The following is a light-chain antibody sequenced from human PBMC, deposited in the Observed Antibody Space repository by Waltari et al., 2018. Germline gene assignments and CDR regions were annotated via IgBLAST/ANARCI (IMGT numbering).Light chain of an antibody. V-gene: IGKV3-11*01. Sequence: ETVLTQSPATLSLSPGERATLSCRASQNIGNDLAWYQQSPGQALRRLIYDSSTRATCMPARFSGSGSGTDFTLTISSLEPEYVATYFCQQRNNWPPCTFGPGTILDIK. CDR1: QNIGND. J-gene: IGKJ3*01. CDR3: QQRNNWPPCT. CDR2: DSS.